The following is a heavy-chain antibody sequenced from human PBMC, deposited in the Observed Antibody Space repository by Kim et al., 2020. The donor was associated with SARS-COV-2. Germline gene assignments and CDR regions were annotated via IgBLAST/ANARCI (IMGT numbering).Heavy chain of an antibody. D-gene: IGHD2-21*02. CDR2: ISYDGSNK. CDR1: GFTFSSYG. V-gene: IGHV3-33*05. J-gene: IGHJ6*02. CDR3: AREQMNPLLTVVTWYYYYGMDV. Sequence: GGSLRLSCAASGFTFSSYGMHWVRQAPGKGLEWVAVISYDGSNKYYADSVKGRFTISRDNSKNTLYLQVNSLRAEDTAVYYCAREQMNPLLTVVTWYYYYGMDVWGQGTTVTVSS.